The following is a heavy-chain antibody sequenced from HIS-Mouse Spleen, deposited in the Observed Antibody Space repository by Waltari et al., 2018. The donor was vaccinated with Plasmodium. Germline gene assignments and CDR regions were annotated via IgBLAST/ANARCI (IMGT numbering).Heavy chain of an antibody. J-gene: IGHJ2*01. CDR1: GFPFSSYW. Sequence: EVQLVESGGGLVQPGGSLRLSRAASGFPFSSYWRSWVRQAPGKGLEWVANIKQDGSEKYYVDSVKGRFTISRDNAKNSLYLQMNSLRAEDTAVYYCASSWYWYFDLWGRGTLVTVSS. V-gene: IGHV3-7*01. CDR2: IKQDGSEK. CDR3: ASSWYWYFDL. D-gene: IGHD6-13*01.